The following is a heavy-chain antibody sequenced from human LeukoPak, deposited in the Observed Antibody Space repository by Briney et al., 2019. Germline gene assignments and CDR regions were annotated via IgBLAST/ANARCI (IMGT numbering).Heavy chain of an antibody. J-gene: IGHJ4*02. V-gene: IGHV4-34*01. D-gene: IGHD6-6*01. CDR3: ASLIAARRRDYFDY. CDR2: INHSGST. CDR1: GGSFSGYY. Sequence: KPSETLSLTCAVYGGSFSGYYWSWIRQPPGKGLEWIGEINHSGSTNYNPSLKSRVTISVDKSKNQFSLKLSSVTAADTAVYYCASLIAARRRDYFDYWGQGTLVTVSS.